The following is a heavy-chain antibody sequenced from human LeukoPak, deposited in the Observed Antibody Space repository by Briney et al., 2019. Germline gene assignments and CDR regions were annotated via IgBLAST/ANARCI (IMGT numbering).Heavy chain of an antibody. V-gene: IGHV3-21*01. D-gene: IGHD6-13*01. CDR3: ARTGYSSSCPDY. J-gene: IGHJ4*02. CDR1: GFTFSTYS. Sequence: GGSLRLSCAASGFTFSTYSMNWVRQAPGKGLEWVSSISTGSSYIYYADSVKGRFTISRDNAKNSLYLQMNSLRAEDTAVYYCARTGYSSSCPDYWGQGTLVTVSS. CDR2: ISTGSSYI.